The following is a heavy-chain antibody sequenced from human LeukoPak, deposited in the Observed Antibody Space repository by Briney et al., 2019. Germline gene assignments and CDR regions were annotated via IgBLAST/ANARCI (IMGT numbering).Heavy chain of an antibody. CDR3: ASSGSYYTSYYYYYYMDV. CDR1: GGSISSSSYY. Sequence: PSETLSLTCTVSGGSISSSSYYWGWIRQPPGKGLEWIGSIYYSGSTYYNPSLKSRVTISVDTSKNQFSLKLSSVTAADTALYYCASSGSYYTSYYYYYYMDVWGKGTTVTVSS. D-gene: IGHD3-10*01. CDR2: IYYSGST. V-gene: IGHV4-39*07. J-gene: IGHJ6*03.